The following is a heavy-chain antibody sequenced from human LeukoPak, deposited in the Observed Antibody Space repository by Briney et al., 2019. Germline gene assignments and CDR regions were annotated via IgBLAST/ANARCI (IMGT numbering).Heavy chain of an antibody. CDR3: ARGIPYDSSGYYAYYFDY. CDR2: IYSSGSA. V-gene: IGHV4-59*01. D-gene: IGHD3-22*01. Sequence: SETLSLTCTVSGGSISNYYWSWIRQPPGKGLEWFGYIYSSGSANYNPSLKSRVTISVDTSKNQFSLKLSSVTAADTAVYYCARGIPYDSSGYYAYYFDYWGQGTLVTVSS. CDR1: GGSISNYY. J-gene: IGHJ4*02.